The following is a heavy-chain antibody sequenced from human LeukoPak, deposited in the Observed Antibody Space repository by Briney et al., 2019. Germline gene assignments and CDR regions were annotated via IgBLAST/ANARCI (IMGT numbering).Heavy chain of an antibody. Sequence: ASETLSLTCAVYGGSFSGYYWSWIRQPPGKGLEWIGEINHSGSTNYNPSLKSRVTISVDTSKNQFSLKLSSVTAADTAVYYCARALGLLTGYYNVRNYYMDVWGKGTTVTISS. V-gene: IGHV4-34*01. CDR3: ARALGLLTGYYNVRNYYMDV. J-gene: IGHJ6*03. D-gene: IGHD3-9*01. CDR1: GGSFSGYY. CDR2: INHSGST.